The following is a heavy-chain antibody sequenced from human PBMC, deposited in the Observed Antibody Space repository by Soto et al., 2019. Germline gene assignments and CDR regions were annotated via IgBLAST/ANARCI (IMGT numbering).Heavy chain of an antibody. Sequence: SETLSLTCAVSGGSMRGYYWSWIRQPPGKGLEWIGYIYYSGSTNYNPSLKSRVTISVDTSKNQFSLKLSSVTAADTAVYYCARPSGGGGGSGSYYVDYWGQGTLVTVSS. CDR3: ARPSGGGGGSGSYYVDY. J-gene: IGHJ4*02. CDR2: IYYSGST. CDR1: GGSMRGYY. D-gene: IGHD3-10*01. V-gene: IGHV4-59*08.